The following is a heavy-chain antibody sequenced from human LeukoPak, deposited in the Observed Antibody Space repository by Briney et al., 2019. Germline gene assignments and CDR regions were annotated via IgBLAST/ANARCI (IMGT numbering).Heavy chain of an antibody. CDR2: IYYSGST. J-gene: IGHJ2*01. CDR1: GGSISSYY. CDR3: ARGPREDIVVVVAAGHWYFDL. Sequence: SETLSLTCTVSGGSISSYYWSRIRQPPGKGLEWIGYIYYSGSTNYNPSLKSRVTISVDTSKNQFSLKLSSVTAADTAVYYRARGPREDIVVVVAAGHWYFDLWGRGTLVTVSS. V-gene: IGHV4-59*01. D-gene: IGHD2-15*01.